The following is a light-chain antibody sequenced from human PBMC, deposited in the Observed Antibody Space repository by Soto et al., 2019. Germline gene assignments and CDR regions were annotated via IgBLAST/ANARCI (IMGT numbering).Light chain of an antibody. CDR2: EVS. CDR3: SSNAGSNNLG. Sequence: QSALTQPPSASGTPGQSVTIPCTGTSSDVGDYNYVSWYQQHPGQAPKLVIYEVSRRPSGVPDRFSGSKSGNTASLTVSGLQAEDEADYYCSSNAGSNNLGFGGGTKVTVL. V-gene: IGLV2-8*01. J-gene: IGLJ2*01. CDR1: SSDVGDYNY.